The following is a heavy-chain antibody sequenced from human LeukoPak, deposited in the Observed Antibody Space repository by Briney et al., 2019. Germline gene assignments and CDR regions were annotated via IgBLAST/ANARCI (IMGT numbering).Heavy chain of an antibody. D-gene: IGHD3-9*01. CDR2: ISYDGSNK. CDR1: GFTFNNYG. CDR3: AKSFREYEILTGYDY. J-gene: IGHJ4*02. Sequence: GGSLRLSCAASGFTFNNYGMHWVRQAPGKGLEWVAVISYDGSNKYYADSVKGRFTFSRGNSKNTLYLQMNSLRAEDTAVYYCAKSFREYEILTGYDYWGQGTLVTVSS. V-gene: IGHV3-30*18.